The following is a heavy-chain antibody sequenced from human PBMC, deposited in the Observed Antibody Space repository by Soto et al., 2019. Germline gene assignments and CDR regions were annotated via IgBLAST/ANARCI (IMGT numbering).Heavy chain of an antibody. CDR1: GGSFSGYY. V-gene: IGHV4-34*01. CDR3: ARGGVAAGGVAFDI. CDR2: INHSGST. J-gene: IGHJ3*02. Sequence: TCAVYGGSFSGYYWSWIRQPPGKGLEWIGEINHSGSTNYNPSLKSRVTISVDTSKNQFSLKLSSVTAADTAVYYCARGGVAAGGVAFDIWGQGTMVTVSS. D-gene: IGHD6-13*01.